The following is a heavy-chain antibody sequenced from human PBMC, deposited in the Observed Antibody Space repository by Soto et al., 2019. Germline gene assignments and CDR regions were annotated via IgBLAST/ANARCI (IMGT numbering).Heavy chain of an antibody. CDR1: GFTFRKFW. D-gene: IGHD2-8*01. J-gene: IGHJ1*01. V-gene: IGHV3-74*01. Sequence: EVQLVQSGGGLAQPGKSLRLSCAASGFTFRKFWMHWVRQVPGKGPVWVSYISSDGTTTDYADSVKGRFTISRDNAMDTLYLQMDSLRAEDTAAYYCAIQDCTNDVCLEAAVTVGGALESWGQGTLVTVSS. CDR2: ISSDGTTT. CDR3: AIQDCTNDVCLEAAVTVGGALES.